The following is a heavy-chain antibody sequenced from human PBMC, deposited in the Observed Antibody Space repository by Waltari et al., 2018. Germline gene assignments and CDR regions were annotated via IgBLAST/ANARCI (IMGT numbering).Heavy chain of an antibody. Sequence: QLQLQESGPGLVKPSETLSLTCVVSGGSISVNHYYWGWIRQPPGKGLEWIASILYIGTTYYNPTLMGRVSISVETSQNQFSLRLSSLTAADTAIYYCARGLCADVANCYSGTNNFFDPWGQGTLVTVSS. J-gene: IGHJ5*02. D-gene: IGHD2-15*01. CDR1: GGSISVNHYY. V-gene: IGHV4-39*01. CDR3: ARGLCADVANCYSGTNNFFDP. CDR2: ILYIGTT.